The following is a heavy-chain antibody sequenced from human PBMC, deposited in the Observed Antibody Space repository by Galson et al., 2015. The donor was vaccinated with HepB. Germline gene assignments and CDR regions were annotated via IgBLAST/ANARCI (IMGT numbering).Heavy chain of an antibody. D-gene: IGHD3-10*01. J-gene: IGHJ3*02. CDR3: ARGTTMIREVLIADALDM. CDR1: GFSFSNYA. CDR2: VSSHGGST. V-gene: IGHV3-64*02. Sequence: SLRLSCAASGFSFSNYAIFWVRQAPGKGLEFVSAVSSHGGSTYSPDSVKDGINVSRDNSKNTVYLQMGSLSADDTAVYYCARGTTMIREVLIADALDMWGQGTRVTVSS.